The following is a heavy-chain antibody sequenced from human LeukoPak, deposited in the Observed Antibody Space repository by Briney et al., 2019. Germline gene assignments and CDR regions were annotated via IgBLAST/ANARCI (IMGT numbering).Heavy chain of an antibody. CDR2: INPSGGST. V-gene: IGHV1-46*01. CDR3: ARGAQGYSYAYDY. D-gene: IGHD5-18*01. J-gene: IGHJ4*02. Sequence: ASVKVSCKASGYTFTSYYMHWVRQAPGQGLEWMGIINPSGGSTSYAQKFQGRVTITTDESTSTAYMELSSLRSEDTAVYYCARGAQGYSYAYDYWGQGTLVTVSS. CDR1: GYTFTSYY.